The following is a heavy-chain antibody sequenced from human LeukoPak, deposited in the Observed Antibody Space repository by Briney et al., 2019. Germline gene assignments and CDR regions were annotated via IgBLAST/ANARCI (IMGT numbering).Heavy chain of an antibody. Sequence: ASVKVSCKASGYTFTSYGISWVRQAPGQGLEWMGWISAYNGNTNYAQKLQGRVTMTTDTSTSTAYMELRSLRSDDTAVYYCARGQPALRYFDWLSQEDAFDIWGQGTMVTVSS. CDR3: ARGQPALRYFDWLSQEDAFDI. J-gene: IGHJ3*02. D-gene: IGHD3-9*01. CDR1: GYTFTSYG. CDR2: ISAYNGNT. V-gene: IGHV1-18*01.